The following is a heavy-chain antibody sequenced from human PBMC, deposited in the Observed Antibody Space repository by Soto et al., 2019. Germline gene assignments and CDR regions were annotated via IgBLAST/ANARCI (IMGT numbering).Heavy chain of an antibody. Sequence: EIQLVESGGGLVKPGGSLRLSCAASGFTFSDYIMNWVRQAPGKGLEWLSSISSSSSYIFYADSVKGRFTISRDNAKNSLFLHMRSVRADDTAVYYCASPREYCSSTTCYVAFDIWGQGTMVTVSP. V-gene: IGHV3-21*06. CDR1: GFTFSDYI. J-gene: IGHJ3*02. CDR2: ISSSSSYI. CDR3: ASPREYCSSTTCYVAFDI. D-gene: IGHD2-2*01.